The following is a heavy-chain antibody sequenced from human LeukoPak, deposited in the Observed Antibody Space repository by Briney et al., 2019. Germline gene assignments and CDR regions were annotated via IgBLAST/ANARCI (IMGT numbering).Heavy chain of an antibody. J-gene: IGHJ4*02. CDR1: GGSFSAYY. CDR2: INHSGST. D-gene: IGHD3-22*01. V-gene: IGHV4-34*01. CDR3: ARGGYAGSGYPN. Sequence: SETLCLTCAVYGGSFSAYYWSRIRQPPGKGLEWIGEINHSGSTNYNPSLKSRVTISVDTSKNQFSLKLSSVTAADTAVYYCARGGYAGSGYPNWGQGTLVTVSS.